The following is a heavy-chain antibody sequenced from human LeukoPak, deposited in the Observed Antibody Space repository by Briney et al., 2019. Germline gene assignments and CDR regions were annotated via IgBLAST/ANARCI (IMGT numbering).Heavy chain of an antibody. CDR1: GGTFSSYT. Sequence: SVKVSCKATGGTFSSYTISWVRQAPGQGLEWMGRVIPILGIANYAQKFQGRVTMTRDTSTSTVYMELSSLRSEDTAVYYCARVLAVAGSKWFDPWGQGTLVTVSS. V-gene: IGHV1-69*02. D-gene: IGHD6-19*01. J-gene: IGHJ5*02. CDR2: VIPILGIA. CDR3: ARVLAVAGSKWFDP.